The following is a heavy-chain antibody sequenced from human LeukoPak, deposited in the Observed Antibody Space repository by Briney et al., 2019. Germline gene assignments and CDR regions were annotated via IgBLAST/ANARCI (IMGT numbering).Heavy chain of an antibody. Sequence: KPSQTLSLTCTVSGGSISSGGYSWSWIRQHPGKGLEWIGYIYYSGSTYYNPSLKSRVTISVDTSKNQFSLKLSSVTAADTAIYYCARAVSGRFDYWGQGTLVTVSS. CDR2: IYYSGST. CDR3: ARAVSGRFDY. D-gene: IGHD6-19*01. CDR1: GGSISSGGYS. J-gene: IGHJ4*02. V-gene: IGHV4-31*03.